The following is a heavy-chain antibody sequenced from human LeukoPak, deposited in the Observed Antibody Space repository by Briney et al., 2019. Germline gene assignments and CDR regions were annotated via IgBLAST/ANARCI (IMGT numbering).Heavy chain of an antibody. CDR2: IYYTGAT. D-gene: IGHD5-18*01. V-gene: IGHV4-59*01. CDR3: ARAGYSYGTGYYFDY. CDR1: GGSISSYY. Sequence: SETLSLTCTVSGGSISSYYWNWIRLPPGKGLEWIGYIYYTGATYYNPSLKSRVTISLDTSKNQISLKLSSVTAADAAVYYCARAGYSYGTGYYFDYWGQGALVTVSS. J-gene: IGHJ4*02.